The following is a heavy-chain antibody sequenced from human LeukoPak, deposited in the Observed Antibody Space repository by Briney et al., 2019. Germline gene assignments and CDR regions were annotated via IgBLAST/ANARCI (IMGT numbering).Heavy chain of an antibody. J-gene: IGHJ5*02. CDR2: IYYSGST. CDR3: VRDLFTMVRGVKSNWFDP. CDR1: GGSISSYY. V-gene: IGHV4-59*01. Sequence: LETLSLTCTVSGGSISSYYWSWIRQPPGKGLEWIGYIYYSGSTNYNPSLKSRVTISVDTSKNQFSLKLSSVTAADTAVYYCVRDLFTMVRGVKSNWFDPWGQGTLVTVSS. D-gene: IGHD3-10*01.